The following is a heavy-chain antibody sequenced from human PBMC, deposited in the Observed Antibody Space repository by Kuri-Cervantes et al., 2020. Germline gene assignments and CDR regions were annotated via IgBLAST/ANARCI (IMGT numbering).Heavy chain of an antibody. Sequence: ASVKVSCKASGYTFTSYGISWVRQAPGQGLEWMGWISAYNGDTNYAQKLQGRVTMTTDTSTSTAYMELRSLRSDDTAVYYCAKGHRSGGNTDYFDYWGQGTLVTVSS. CDR2: ISAYNGDT. V-gene: IGHV1-18*01. CDR1: GYTFTSYG. CDR3: AKGHRSGGNTDYFDY. D-gene: IGHD2-15*01. J-gene: IGHJ4*02.